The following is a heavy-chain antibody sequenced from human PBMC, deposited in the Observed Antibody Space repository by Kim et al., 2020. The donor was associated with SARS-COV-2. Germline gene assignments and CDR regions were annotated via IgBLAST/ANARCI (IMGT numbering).Heavy chain of an antibody. D-gene: IGHD5-18*01. CDR3: TTERTRYSYDDNQFLEY. V-gene: IGHV3-15*01. CDR1: GFTFSNAW. Sequence: GGSLRLSCAASGFTFSNAWMSWVRQAPGKGLEWVGRIKSKTDGGTTDYAAPVKGRFTISRDDSKNTLYLQMNSLKTEDTAVYYCTTERTRYSYDDNQFLEYWGQGTLVTVSS. J-gene: IGHJ4*02. CDR2: IKSKTDGGTT.